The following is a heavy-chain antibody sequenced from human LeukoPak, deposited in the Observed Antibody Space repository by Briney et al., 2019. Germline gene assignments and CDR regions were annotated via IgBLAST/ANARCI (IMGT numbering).Heavy chain of an antibody. CDR2: IIPIFGTA. J-gene: IGHJ4*02. CDR1: GGTFSSYA. CDR3: ARAHSGAGTYYYDSSGYQHFDY. Sequence: SVKVSCKASGGTFSSYAISWVRQAPGQGLEWMGGIIPIFGTANYAQKFQGRVTITADESTSTAYMELSSLRSEDTAVYYCARAHSGAGTYYYDSSGYQHFDYWGQGTLVTVSS. V-gene: IGHV1-69*01. D-gene: IGHD3-22*01.